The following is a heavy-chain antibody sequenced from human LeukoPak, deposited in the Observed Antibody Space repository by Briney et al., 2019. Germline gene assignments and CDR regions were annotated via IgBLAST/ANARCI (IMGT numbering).Heavy chain of an antibody. D-gene: IGHD3-10*01. CDR3: AREGWFGENYYYYMDV. CDR1: GFTFDDYG. J-gene: IGHJ6*03. Sequence: PGGSLRLSCAASGFTFDDYGMSWVRHAPGKGLEWVSGINWNGGSTGYADSVKGRFTISRDNAKNSLYLQMNSLRAEDTALYYCAREGWFGENYYYYMDVWGKGTTVTVSS. CDR2: INWNGGST. V-gene: IGHV3-20*04.